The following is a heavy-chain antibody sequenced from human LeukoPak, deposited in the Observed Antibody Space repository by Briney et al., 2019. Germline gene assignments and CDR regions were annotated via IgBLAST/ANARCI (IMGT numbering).Heavy chain of an antibody. J-gene: IGHJ4*02. CDR1: GFTFSSYS. V-gene: IGHV3-21*01. CDR2: ISSSSSYI. D-gene: IGHD1-7*01. Sequence: PGGSLRLSCAASGFTFSSYSTNWVRQAPGKGLEWVSSISSSSSYIYYADSVKGRFTISRDNAKNSLYLQMNSLRAEDTAVYYCARDPGYNWNYQGYWGQGALVTVSS. CDR3: ARDPGYNWNYQGY.